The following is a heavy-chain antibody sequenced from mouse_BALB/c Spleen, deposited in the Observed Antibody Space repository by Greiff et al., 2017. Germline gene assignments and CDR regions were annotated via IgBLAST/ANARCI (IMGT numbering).Heavy chain of an antibody. J-gene: IGHJ3*01. CDR3: ARHLYYGSSWWFAY. CDR1: GFTFSSYT. V-gene: IGHV5-12-2*01. D-gene: IGHD1-1*01. Sequence: DVQLQESGGGLVQPGGSLKLSCAASGFTFSSYTMSWVRQTPEKRLEWVAYISNGGGSTYYPDTVKGRFTISRDNAKNTLYLQMSSLKSEDTAMYYCARHLYYGSSWWFAYWGQGTLVTVSA. CDR2: ISNGGGST.